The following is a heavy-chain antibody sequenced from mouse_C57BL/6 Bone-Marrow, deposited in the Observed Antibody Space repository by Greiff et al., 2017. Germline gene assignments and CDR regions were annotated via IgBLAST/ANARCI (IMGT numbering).Heavy chain of an antibody. D-gene: IGHD1-1*01. CDR1: GYSITSGYY. CDR3: ARGALITTVVPFAY. J-gene: IGHJ3*01. Sequence: EVKLLESGPGLVKPSQSLSLTCSVTGYSITSGYYWNWIRQFPGNKLEWMGYISYDGSNNYNPSLKNRISITRDTSKNQFFLKLNSVTTEDTATYYCARGALITTVVPFAYWGQGTLVTVSA. CDR2: ISYDGSN. V-gene: IGHV3-6*01.